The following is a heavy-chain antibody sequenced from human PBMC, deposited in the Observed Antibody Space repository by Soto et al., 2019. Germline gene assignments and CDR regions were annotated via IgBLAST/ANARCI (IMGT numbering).Heavy chain of an antibody. J-gene: IGHJ4*02. CDR3: ARLPFIVVEAFDY. CDR2: IYYSGST. D-gene: IGHD3-22*01. CDR1: GGSISSSSYY. Sequence: SETLSLTCTVSGGSISSSSYYWGWIRQPPGKGLEWIGSIYYSGSTYYNPSLKSRVTISVATSKNQFSLKLSSVTAADTAVYYCARLPFIVVEAFDYWGQGTLVTVSS. V-gene: IGHV4-39*01.